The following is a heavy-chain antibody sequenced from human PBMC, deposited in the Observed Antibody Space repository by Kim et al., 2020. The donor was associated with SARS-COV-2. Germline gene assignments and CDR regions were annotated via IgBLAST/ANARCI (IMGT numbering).Heavy chain of an antibody. CDR3: ARDRVGYNRRITMVRGVIRTNWFAP. CDR2: ISYDGSNK. D-gene: IGHD3-10*01. CDR1: GFTFSSYA. Sequence: GGSLRLSCAASGFTFSSYAMHWVRQAPGKGLEWVAVISYDGSNKYYADSVKGRFTISRDNSKNTLYLQMNSLRAEDTAVYYCARDRVGYNRRITMVRGVIRTNWFAPWGQGTLVTVST. J-gene: IGHJ5*02. V-gene: IGHV3-30-3*01.